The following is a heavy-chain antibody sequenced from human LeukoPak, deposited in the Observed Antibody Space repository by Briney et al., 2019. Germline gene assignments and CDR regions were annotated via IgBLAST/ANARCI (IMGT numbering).Heavy chain of an antibody. CDR2: INPNSCCT. J-gene: IGHJ6*04. D-gene: IGHD1-26*01. CDR3: ARDHPEWDDAMDV. Sequence: SVKVSCKASGYTFTGYYMHCVRQPPGQGLEWMGFINPNSCCTNYAQKFQGRVTMTRDTSISTAYMELSRLTSDDSAVYYCARDHPEWDDAMDVWGKGTTVTVSS. V-gene: IGHV1-2*02. CDR1: GYTFTGYY.